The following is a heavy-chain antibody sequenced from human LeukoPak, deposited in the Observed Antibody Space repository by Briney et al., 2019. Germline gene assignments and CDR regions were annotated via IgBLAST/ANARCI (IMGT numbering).Heavy chain of an antibody. J-gene: IGHJ6*03. D-gene: IGHD3-10*01. CDR2: IYYSGST. CDR1: GGSISSSSYY. V-gene: IGHV4-39*07. Sequence: PSETLSLTCTVSGGSISSSSYYWGWIRQPPGKGLEWIGSIYYSGSTYYNPSLKSRVTISVDTSKNQFSLKLSSVTAADTAVYYCARELWPNYYYYYMDVWGKGTTVTVSS. CDR3: ARELWPNYYYYYMDV.